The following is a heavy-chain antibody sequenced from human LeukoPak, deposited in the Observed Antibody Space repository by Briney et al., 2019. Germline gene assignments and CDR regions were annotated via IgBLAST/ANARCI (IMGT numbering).Heavy chain of an antibody. D-gene: IGHD1-26*01. J-gene: IGHJ3*01. CDR1: GFTFSTYA. CDR2: ISGSGGST. CDR3: AKGGGSYYGAFDV. V-gene: IGHV3-23*01. Sequence: GGPLRLSCAASGFTFSTYAMSWVRQAPGKGLEWVSAISGSGGSTYYADSVKGRFTISRDNSKNTLYPQMNSLRAEDTAVYYCAKGGGSYYGAFDVWGQGTMVTVSS.